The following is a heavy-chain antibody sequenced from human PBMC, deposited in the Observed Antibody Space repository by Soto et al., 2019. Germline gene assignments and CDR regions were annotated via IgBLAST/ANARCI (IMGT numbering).Heavy chain of an antibody. V-gene: IGHV4-34*01. CDR3: ARRRWDGYSPGYFDY. Sequence: SETLSLTCAVYGGSFSDYYLSWIRQPPGKGLEWIGDINHSGSTNYNPSLKSRVTISVDTSKNQFSLKLSSVTAADTAVYYCARRRWDGYSPGYFDYWGQGTLVTVSS. D-gene: IGHD3-22*01. CDR1: GGSFSDYY. CDR2: INHSGST. J-gene: IGHJ4*02.